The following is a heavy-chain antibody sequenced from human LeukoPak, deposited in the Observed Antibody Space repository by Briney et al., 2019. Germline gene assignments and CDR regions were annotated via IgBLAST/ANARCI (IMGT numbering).Heavy chain of an antibody. CDR3: ARDLRHDSSGYPLFDY. J-gene: IGHJ4*02. Sequence: GGSLRLSCAASGFTFSDYYMSWIRQAPGKGLEWVSYISSSSSYTNYADSVKGRFTISRDNAKNSLYLQMNSLRAEDTAVYYCARDLRHDSSGYPLFDYWGQGTLVTVSS. CDR2: ISSSSSYT. D-gene: IGHD3-22*01. CDR1: GFTFSDYY. V-gene: IGHV3-11*05.